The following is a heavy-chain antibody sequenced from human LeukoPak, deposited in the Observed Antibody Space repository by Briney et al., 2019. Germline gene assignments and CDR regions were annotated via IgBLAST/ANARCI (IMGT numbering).Heavy chain of an antibody. CDR2: ISITEGT. V-gene: IGHV4-4*07. J-gene: IGHJ4*02. CDR3: ARLRRDINDWYADDC. D-gene: IGHD6-19*01. Sequence: PSETLSLTCSVSGGSVNTYYWSWIRQSAGKGLEWIGRISITEGTNYNPSLKSRVSMSVDASRNQASLKLGSVTAADTAVYYCARLRRDINDWYADDCWGQGTLVTVSS. CDR1: GGSVNTYY.